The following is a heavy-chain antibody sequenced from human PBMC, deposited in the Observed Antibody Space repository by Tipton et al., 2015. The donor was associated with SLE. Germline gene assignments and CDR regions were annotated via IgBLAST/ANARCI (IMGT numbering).Heavy chain of an antibody. V-gene: IGHV1-46*01. Sequence: QSGPEVKKPGASVKVSCKASGYTFTSYYMHWVRQAPGQGLEWMGIINPSGGSTSYAQKFQGRVTMTRDTSTSTVYMELSSLRSEDTAVYYGARDSSRKELDYWGQGTLVTVSS. CDR1: GYTFTSYY. D-gene: IGHD6-13*01. CDR3: ARDSSRKELDY. CDR2: INPSGGST. J-gene: IGHJ4*02.